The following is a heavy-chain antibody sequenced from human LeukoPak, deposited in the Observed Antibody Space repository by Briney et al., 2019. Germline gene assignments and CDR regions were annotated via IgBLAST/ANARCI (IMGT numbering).Heavy chain of an antibody. J-gene: IGHJ5*02. CDR2: ISAYNGNT. CDR1: GYTFTSYG. V-gene: IGHV1-18*01. CDR3: ATVYCSGGSCYENWFDP. D-gene: IGHD2-15*01. Sequence: ASVKVSCKASGYTFTSYGISWVRQAPGQGLEWMGWISAYNGNTNYAQKLLGRVTMTTDTSTSTAYMELRSLRSDDTAVYYCATVYCSGGSCYENWFDPWGQGTLVTVSS.